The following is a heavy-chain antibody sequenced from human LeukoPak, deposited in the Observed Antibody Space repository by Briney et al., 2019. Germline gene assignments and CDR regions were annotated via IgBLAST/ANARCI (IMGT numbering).Heavy chain of an antibody. CDR1: GGSISSGSYY. D-gene: IGHD1-26*01. Sequence: SETLSLTCTVSGGSISSGSYYWGWIRQPPGKGLEWIGSIYYSGSTYYNPSLKSRVTISVDTSKNQFSLKLSSVTAADTAVYYCGAVGATSDYWGQGTLVTVSS. CDR3: GAVGATSDY. V-gene: IGHV4-39*01. CDR2: IYYSGST. J-gene: IGHJ4*02.